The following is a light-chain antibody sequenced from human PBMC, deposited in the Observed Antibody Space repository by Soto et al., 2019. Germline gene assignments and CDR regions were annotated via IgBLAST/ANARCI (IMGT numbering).Light chain of an antibody. CDR3: QQYHSYWT. Sequence: SQITQSTAILSASVGDRVTLTCRASQSISSWLAWYQQKPGKAPNLLIYDASSLESGVPQRFSGSGSGTEFTLTISSLQTDDFSTYYCQQYHSYWTFGQGTKVDIK. CDR1: QSISSW. CDR2: DAS. V-gene: IGKV1-5*01. J-gene: IGKJ1*01.